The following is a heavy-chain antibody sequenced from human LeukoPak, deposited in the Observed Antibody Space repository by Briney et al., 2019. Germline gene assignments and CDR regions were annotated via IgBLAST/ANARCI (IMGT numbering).Heavy chain of an antibody. D-gene: IGHD1-14*01. CDR2: ISGSGGST. CDR3: AKTPGWSEPYYFDY. V-gene: IGHV3-23*01. Sequence: PGGSLRLSCAASGFTFSSYAMSWVRQAPGKGLEWVSAISGSGGSTYYADSLKGRFTISRDNSKNTLYLQMDSLRAEDTAVYYCAKTPGWSEPYYFDYWGQGTLVTVSS. J-gene: IGHJ4*02. CDR1: GFTFSSYA.